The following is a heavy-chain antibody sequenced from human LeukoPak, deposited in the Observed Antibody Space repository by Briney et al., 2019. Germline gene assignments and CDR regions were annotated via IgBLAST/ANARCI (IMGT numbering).Heavy chain of an antibody. CDR3: ARALGAYCSSTSCYGGLIDY. J-gene: IGHJ4*02. CDR1: GYTFTNYG. D-gene: IGHD2-2*01. Sequence: ASVKVSCKASGYTFTNYGINWVRQAPGQGLEWMGWINPNSGGTNYAQKFQGRVTMTRDTSISTAYMELSRLRSDDTAVYYCARALGAYCSSTSCYGGLIDYWGQGTLVTVSS. CDR2: INPNSGGT. V-gene: IGHV1-2*02.